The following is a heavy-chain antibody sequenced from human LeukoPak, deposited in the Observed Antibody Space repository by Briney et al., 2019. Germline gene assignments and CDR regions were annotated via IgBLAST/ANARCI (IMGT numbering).Heavy chain of an antibody. CDR1: GGSISSGGYY. J-gene: IGHJ4*02. Sequence: SQTLSLTCTVSGGSISSGGYYWSWIRQPPGKGLEWIGYIYQSGSTYYNPSLKSRVTISVDRSKNQFSLKLSSVTAADTAVYYSARVWIPRTPAQQLVPLPTPLQPSIIDYWGQGTLVTVSS. CDR3: ARVWIPRTPAQQLVPLPTPLQPSIIDY. D-gene: IGHD6-13*01. V-gene: IGHV4-30-2*01. CDR2: IYQSGST.